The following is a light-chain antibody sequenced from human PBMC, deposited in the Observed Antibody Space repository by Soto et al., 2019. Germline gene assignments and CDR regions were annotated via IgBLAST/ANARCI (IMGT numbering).Light chain of an antibody. CDR2: AVS. J-gene: IGLJ2*01. CDR1: SSDLDGYNY. Sequence: QSALTQPASVSGSPGQSITISCTGTSSDLDGYNYVSWYQQCPGKAPKLMIYAVSNRPSGVSDRFSGSKSGHTASLTISGXQAXDEAXXYCASYRSSTLLFGGGTKLTVL. CDR3: ASYRSSTLL. V-gene: IGLV2-14*01.